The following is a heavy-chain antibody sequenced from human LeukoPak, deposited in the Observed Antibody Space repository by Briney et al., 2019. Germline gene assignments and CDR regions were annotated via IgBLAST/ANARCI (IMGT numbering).Heavy chain of an antibody. D-gene: IGHD6-13*01. CDR3: AKDPQKYSSSNYNWFDP. CDR1: GFTFSSYG. V-gene: IGHV3-30*02. CDR2: IRYDGSNK. J-gene: IGHJ5*02. Sequence: GGSLRLSCVVSGFTFSSYGMHWVRQAPGKGLEWVAFIRYDGSNKYYADSVKGRFTISRDNSKNTLNLQMNSLRAEDTAVYYCAKDPQKYSSSNYNWFDPWGQGTLVTVSS.